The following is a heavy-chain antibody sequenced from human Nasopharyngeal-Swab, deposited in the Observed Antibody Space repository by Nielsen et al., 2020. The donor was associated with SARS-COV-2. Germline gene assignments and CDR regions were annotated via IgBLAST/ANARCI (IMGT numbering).Heavy chain of an antibody. D-gene: IGHD3-22*01. Sequence: SAKVSCKASSGTFISYSISCVLQAPGQGLEWMGGIITIFGTANYAQKFQGRVTITADKSTSTAYMELNSLRSEDTAVYYCARGRYDSSGSGDYWGQGTLVTVSS. CDR1: SGTFISYS. V-gene: IGHV1-69*06. CDR3: ARGRYDSSGSGDY. J-gene: IGHJ4*02. CDR2: IITIFGTA.